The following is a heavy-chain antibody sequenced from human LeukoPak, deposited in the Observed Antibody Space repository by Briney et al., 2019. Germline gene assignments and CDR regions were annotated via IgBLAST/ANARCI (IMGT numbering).Heavy chain of an antibody. D-gene: IGHD1-14*01. V-gene: IGHV4-59*01. CDR2: IHYSGST. CDR1: GGSITNYY. Sequence: ETLSLTCTVSGGSITNYYWTWIRQPPGKGLEWIGYIHYSGSTNYNPSLKSRVTISVDTSKNQFSLKLSSVTAADTAVYYCARASITYYYYYYMGVWGKGTTVTVSS. J-gene: IGHJ6*03. CDR3: ARASITYYYYYYMGV.